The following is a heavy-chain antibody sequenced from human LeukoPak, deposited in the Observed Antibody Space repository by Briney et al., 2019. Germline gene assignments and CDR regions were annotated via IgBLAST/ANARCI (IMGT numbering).Heavy chain of an antibody. V-gene: IGHV6-1*01. Sequence: SQTLSLTCAISGDSVSSNSAAWNWIRQSPSRGLEWLGRTYYRSKWYNDYAVSVKSRITINPDTSKNQFSLQLNSVTPEDTAVYYCVRAYITPRKYQLPRSIYYYYYMDVWGKGTTVTVSS. CDR2: TYYRSKWYN. J-gene: IGHJ6*03. D-gene: IGHD2-2*01. CDR3: VRAYITPRKYQLPRSIYYYYYMDV. CDR1: GDSVSSNSAA.